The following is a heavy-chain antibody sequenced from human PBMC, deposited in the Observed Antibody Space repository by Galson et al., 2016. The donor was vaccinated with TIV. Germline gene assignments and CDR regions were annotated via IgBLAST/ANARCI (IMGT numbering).Heavy chain of an antibody. Sequence: SLRLSCAASGFTFSTYGMHWVRQAPGQGLEWVAFIRYDGGNTFYADSVKGRFTISRDNSRNTLYLQMNSLRVEDTSIFYCAKAAYSSYSNYYYYMDVWGKGTTVTVSS. D-gene: IGHD6-6*01. CDR1: GFTFSTYG. CDR2: IRYDGGNT. V-gene: IGHV3-30*02. J-gene: IGHJ6*03. CDR3: AKAAYSSYSNYYYYMDV.